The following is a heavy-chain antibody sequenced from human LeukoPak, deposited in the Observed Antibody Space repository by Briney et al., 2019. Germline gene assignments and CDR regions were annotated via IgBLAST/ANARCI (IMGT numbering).Heavy chain of an antibody. CDR2: IYYSGST. Sequence: SETLSLTCTVSGGSISSNSYYWGWIRQPPGKGLEWIGNIYYSGSTYYNPSLKSRVTISIDTSKKQFSLKLSSVTAADKAVYYCARLIKPSKYDYGDYRDYWGQGTLVTVSS. CDR3: ARLIKPSKYDYGDYRDY. D-gene: IGHD4-17*01. V-gene: IGHV4-39*01. CDR1: GGSISSNSYY. J-gene: IGHJ4*02.